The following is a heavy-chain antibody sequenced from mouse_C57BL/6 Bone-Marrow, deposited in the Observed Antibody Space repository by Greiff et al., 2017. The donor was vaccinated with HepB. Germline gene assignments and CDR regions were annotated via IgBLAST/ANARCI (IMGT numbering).Heavy chain of an antibody. CDR3: AREYGSSCYWYFDV. D-gene: IGHD1-1*01. V-gene: IGHV1-53*01. Sequence: QVQLQQPGTELVKPGASVKLSCKASGYTFTSYWMHWVKQRPGQGLEWIGNINPSNGGTNYNEKFKSKATLTVDKSSSTAYMQLSSLTSEDSAVYYRAREYGSSCYWYFDVWGTGTTVTVSS. CDR2: INPSNGGT. J-gene: IGHJ1*03. CDR1: GYTFTSYW.